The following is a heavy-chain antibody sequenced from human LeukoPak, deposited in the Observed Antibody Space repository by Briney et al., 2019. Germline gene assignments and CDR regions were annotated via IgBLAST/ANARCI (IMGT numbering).Heavy chain of an antibody. CDR2: ISGSGGST. Sequence: PGGSLRLSCAASGFTFSSYAMSWVRQAPGKGLEWVSAISGSGGSTYYADSVKGRFTISRDNSKNTLYLQMNSLRAEDTAVYYCANWDYYDSSGYYRMVDYWGQGTLVTVSS. CDR1: GFTFSSYA. V-gene: IGHV3-23*01. CDR3: ANWDYYDSSGYYRMVDY. D-gene: IGHD3-22*01. J-gene: IGHJ4*02.